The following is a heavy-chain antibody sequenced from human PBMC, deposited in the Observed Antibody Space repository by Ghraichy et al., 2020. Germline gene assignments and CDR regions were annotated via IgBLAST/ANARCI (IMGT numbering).Heavy chain of an antibody. Sequence: GRSLRLSCAASAFTFSNYDMHWVRQATGKGLEWVSSIGSAGDPHYLDSVRGRFTISRENAKNSLYLQMNSLRAGDTAIYYCARQTLYGSGSYHFDYWGQGTLVTVSS. D-gene: IGHD3-10*01. J-gene: IGHJ4*02. V-gene: IGHV3-13*05. CDR3: ARQTLYGSGSYHFDY. CDR1: AFTFSNYD. CDR2: IGSAGDP.